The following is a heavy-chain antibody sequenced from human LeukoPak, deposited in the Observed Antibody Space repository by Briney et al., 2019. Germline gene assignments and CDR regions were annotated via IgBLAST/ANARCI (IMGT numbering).Heavy chain of an antibody. D-gene: IGHD1-20*01. CDR1: GYSISSGYY. CDR2: IYHSGST. J-gene: IGHJ4*02. V-gene: IGHV4-38-2*02. CDR3: ARDTSPGITGTY. Sequence: PSETLSLTCTVSGYSISSGYYWGWIRQPPGKRLEWIGSIYHSGSTDYNPSLKSRVTISFDRSKDQFSLKLSSVTAADTAIYYCARDTSPGITGTYWGQGTLVTVSS.